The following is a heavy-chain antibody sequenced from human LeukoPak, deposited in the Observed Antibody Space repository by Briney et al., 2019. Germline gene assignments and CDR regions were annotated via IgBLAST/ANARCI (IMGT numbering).Heavy chain of an antibody. J-gene: IGHJ5*02. CDR1: GFTFSNYA. CDR3: TREGMGTTFSAWFDP. D-gene: IGHD1-7*01. Sequence: GGSLRLSCAASGFTFSNYAMNWVRQAPGKGLEWVSSISGSGGNTYYADSVRGRFTVSRDNSKNTMYLQVNSLRAEDTAVYYCTREGMGTTFSAWFDPWGQGTLVTVSS. CDR2: ISGSGGNT. V-gene: IGHV3-23*01.